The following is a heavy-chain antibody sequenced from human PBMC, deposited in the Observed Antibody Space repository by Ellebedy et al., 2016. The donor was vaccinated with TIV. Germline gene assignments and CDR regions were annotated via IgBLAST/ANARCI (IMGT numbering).Heavy chain of an antibody. CDR2: INAGNGNT. CDR1: GYTFTSYV. CDR3: ARDFDDYVWGSYRYTGKGFDY. D-gene: IGHD3-16*02. V-gene: IGHV1-3*01. Sequence: AASVKVSCKASGYTFTSYVMQWVRQAPGQRLEWMGWINAGNGNTKYSQKFQGRVTISRDPSASTAYMELSSLRSEDTAVYYCARDFDDYVWGSYRYTGKGFDYWGQGTLVTVSS. J-gene: IGHJ4*02.